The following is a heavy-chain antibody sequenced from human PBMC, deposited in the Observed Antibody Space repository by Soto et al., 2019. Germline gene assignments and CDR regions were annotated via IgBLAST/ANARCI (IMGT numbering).Heavy chain of an antibody. Sequence: SVKVSCKASGYTFTSYGISWVRQAPGQGLEWMGWISAYNGNTNYAQKLQGRVTMTTDTSTSTAYMELRSLRSDDTAVYYCARGRSITIFGVVISDFDYWGQGTLVTVSS. D-gene: IGHD3-3*01. CDR3: ARGRSITIFGVVISDFDY. V-gene: IGHV1-18*01. CDR1: GYTFTSYG. CDR2: ISAYNGNT. J-gene: IGHJ4*02.